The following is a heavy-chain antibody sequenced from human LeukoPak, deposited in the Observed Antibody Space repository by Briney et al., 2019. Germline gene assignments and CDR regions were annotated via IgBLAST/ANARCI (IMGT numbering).Heavy chain of an antibody. CDR1: GGSISSYY. D-gene: IGHD3-22*01. CDR3: ARDTYYYDSIKPNWFDP. V-gene: IGHV4-59*05. Sequence: SETLSLTCTVSGGSISSYYWSWIRQPPGKGLEWIGSIYYSGSTYYNPSLKSRVTISVDTSKNQFSLKLSSVTAADTAVYYCARDTYYYDSIKPNWFDPWGQGTLVTVSS. J-gene: IGHJ5*02. CDR2: IYYSGST.